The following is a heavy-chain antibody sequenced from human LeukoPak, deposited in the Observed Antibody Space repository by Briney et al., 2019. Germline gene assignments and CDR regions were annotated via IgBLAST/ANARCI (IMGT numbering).Heavy chain of an antibody. V-gene: IGHV4-59*08. D-gene: IGHD6-19*01. CDR2: IYYSGST. Sequence: SETLSLTCTVSGGSISSYYWSWIRQPPGKGLEWIGYIYYSGSTNYNPSLKSRVTISVDTSKNQFSLKLSSVTAADTAVYYCARLIPKGAVAGRIDYWGQGTLVTVSS. CDR1: GGSISSYY. J-gene: IGHJ4*02. CDR3: ARLIPKGAVAGRIDY.